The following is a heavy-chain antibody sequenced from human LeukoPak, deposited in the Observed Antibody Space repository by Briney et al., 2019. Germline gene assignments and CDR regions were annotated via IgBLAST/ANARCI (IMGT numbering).Heavy chain of an antibody. J-gene: IGHJ4*02. CDR3: ARDKNDSSGYYYGY. Sequence: GGSLSLFCAASGFNVSSYSMNWVRQAPGKGLEWVSYISSSSTTIYYADSVKGRFTISRDNAKNSLYLQMNSLRAEDTAVYYCARDKNDSSGYYYGYWGQGTLVTVSS. CDR1: GFNVSSYS. D-gene: IGHD3-22*01. CDR2: ISSSSTTI. V-gene: IGHV3-48*01.